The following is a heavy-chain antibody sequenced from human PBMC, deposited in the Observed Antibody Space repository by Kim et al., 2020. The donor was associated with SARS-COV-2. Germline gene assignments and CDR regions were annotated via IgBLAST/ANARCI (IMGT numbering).Heavy chain of an antibody. CDR3: ARAEWLSIIPVWFDP. CDR2: IYYSGST. D-gene: IGHD3-3*01. V-gene: IGHV4-31*03. J-gene: IGHJ5*02. CDR1: GGSISSGGYY. Sequence: SETLSLTCTVSGGSISSGGYYWSWIRQHPGKGLEWIGYIYYSGSTYYNPSLKSRVTISVDTSKNQFSLKLSSVTAADTAVYYCARAEWLSIIPVWFDPWGQGTLVTVSS.